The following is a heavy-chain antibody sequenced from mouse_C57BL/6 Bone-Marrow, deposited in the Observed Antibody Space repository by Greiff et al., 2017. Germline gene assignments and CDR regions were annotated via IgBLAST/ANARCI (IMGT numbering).Heavy chain of an antibody. J-gene: IGHJ2*01. V-gene: IGHV14-2*01. D-gene: IGHD1-1*01. Sequence: EVQLQQSGAELVKPGASVKLSCTASGFNIKDYYIHWVKQRTEQGLEWIGRIDPEDGETKYAPKFQDKATITADTSSNHAYLQLSSLTSEDTAVYYCTRSLIYYGTNYWGQGTTLTVSA. CDR2: IDPEDGET. CDR3: TRSLIYYGTNY. CDR1: GFNIKDYY.